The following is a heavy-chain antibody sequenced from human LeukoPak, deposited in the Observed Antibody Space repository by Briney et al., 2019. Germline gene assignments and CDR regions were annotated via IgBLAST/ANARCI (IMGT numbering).Heavy chain of an antibody. CDR3: ARDLDILTAYYSGY. Sequence: GASVRVSCKPSGYTFTTYGIRWVRQAPGQGLEWMGWISAYNGNTDYAQKFQGRDTMTTDTSTSTAYMELRSLRSDDTAVYYCARDLDILTAYYSGYWGQGTLVTVSS. CDR1: GYTFTTYG. V-gene: IGHV1-18*04. CDR2: ISAYNGNT. J-gene: IGHJ4*02. D-gene: IGHD3-9*01.